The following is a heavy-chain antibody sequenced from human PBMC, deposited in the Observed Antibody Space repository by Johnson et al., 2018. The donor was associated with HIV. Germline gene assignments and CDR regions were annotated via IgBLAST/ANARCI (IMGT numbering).Heavy chain of an antibody. CDR2: IYSGGRT. Sequence: MQLVESGGGLIQPGGSLRLSCAASGFTVSSNYMSWVRQAPGKGLEWVSVIYSGGRTYYADSVKARFSISRDNSKHTLYPQMNSLRAEDTAVYYCARELEFGDLRKNDAFDIWGQGTMVTVSS. CDR1: GFTVSSNY. J-gene: IGHJ3*02. CDR3: ARELEFGDLRKNDAFDI. D-gene: IGHD4-17*01. V-gene: IGHV3-66*03.